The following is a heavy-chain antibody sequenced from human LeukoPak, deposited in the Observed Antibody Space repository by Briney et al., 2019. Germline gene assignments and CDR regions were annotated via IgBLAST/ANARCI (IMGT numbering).Heavy chain of an antibody. Sequence: GGSLRLSCAASGFTFSSYAMGWVRQAPGKGLEWVSAITASGGNTYYADSVKGRFTISRDNSKNTLYLQVNSLRAEDTAVYYCAKGNGYSYGRYCFDYWGQGTLVTVSS. D-gene: IGHD5-18*01. CDR3: AKGNGYSYGRYCFDY. V-gene: IGHV3-23*01. J-gene: IGHJ4*02. CDR2: ITASGGNT. CDR1: GFTFSSYA.